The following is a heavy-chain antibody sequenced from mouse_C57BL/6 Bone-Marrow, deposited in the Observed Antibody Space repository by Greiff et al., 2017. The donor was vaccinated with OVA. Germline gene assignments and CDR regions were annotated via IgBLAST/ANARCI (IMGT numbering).Heavy chain of an antibody. CDR3: AREDEYDWYFDV. Sequence: VKLMESGPELVKPGASVKISCKASGYAFSSSWMNWVKQRPGKGLEWIGRIYPGDGDTNYNGKFKGKATLTADKSSSTAYMQLSSLTSEDSAVYFCAREDEYDWYFDVWGTGTTVTVSS. J-gene: IGHJ1*03. D-gene: IGHD5-1*01. V-gene: IGHV1-82*01. CDR1: GYAFSSSW. CDR2: IYPGDGDT.